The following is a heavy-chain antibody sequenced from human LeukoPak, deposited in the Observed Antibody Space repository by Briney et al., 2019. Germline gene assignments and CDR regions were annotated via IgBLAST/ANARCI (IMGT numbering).Heavy chain of an antibody. V-gene: IGHV1-24*01. CDR1: GYTLTELS. D-gene: IGHD3-16*02. Sequence: ASVKVSCKVSGYTLTELSMHWVRQAPGKGLEWMGGFDPEDGETIYAQKFQGRVTMTEDTSTDTAYMELSSLRSEDTAVYYCATVSGYDYVWGSYRYAFDIWGQGTMSPSLQ. J-gene: IGHJ3*02. CDR2: FDPEDGET. CDR3: ATVSGYDYVWGSYRYAFDI.